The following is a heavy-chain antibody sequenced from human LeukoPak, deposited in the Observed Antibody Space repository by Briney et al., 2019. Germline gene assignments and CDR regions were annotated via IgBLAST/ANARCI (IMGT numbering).Heavy chain of an antibody. V-gene: IGHV3-23*01. D-gene: IGHD7-27*01. CDR1: GFACSSYD. Sequence: RGGSRRLSSAAYGFACSSYDMSWVREGPGEGLERVSEISYSHDSIDYADSVKGRFTIYRDNSKNTLYLQMNSPTGEDTAVYYNTKGSAGNWAIQNYWGQGTLVNVAS. CDR3: TKGSAGNWAIQNY. J-gene: IGHJ4*02. CDR2: ISYSHDSI.